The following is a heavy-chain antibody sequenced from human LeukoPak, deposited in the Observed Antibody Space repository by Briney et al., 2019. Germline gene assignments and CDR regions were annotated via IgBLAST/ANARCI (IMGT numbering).Heavy chain of an antibody. V-gene: IGHV1-2*02. CDR2: INPNSGGT. D-gene: IGHD3-9*01. Sequence: ASVKVSCKASGYTFTGYYMHWVRQAPGQGLEWMRWINPNSGGTNYAQKFQGRVTMTRDTSISTAYMELSRLRSDDTAVYYCARGYYDILTGPSPGVDYWGQGTLVTVSS. CDR1: GYTFTGYY. CDR3: ARGYYDILTGPSPGVDY. J-gene: IGHJ4*02.